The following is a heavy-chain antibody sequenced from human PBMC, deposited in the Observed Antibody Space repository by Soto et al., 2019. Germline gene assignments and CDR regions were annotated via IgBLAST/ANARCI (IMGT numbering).Heavy chain of an antibody. CDR2: ISSSSSYI. J-gene: IGHJ6*03. V-gene: IGHV3-21*01. CDR3: ARPGHYYYYYMDV. CDR1: GFTFSSYS. Sequence: EVQLVESGGGLVKHGGSLRLSCAASGFTFSSYSMNWVRQAPGKGLEWVSSISSSSSYIYYADSVKGRFTISRDNAKNSLYLQMNSLRAEDTAVYYCARPGHYYYYYMDVWGKGTTVTVSS.